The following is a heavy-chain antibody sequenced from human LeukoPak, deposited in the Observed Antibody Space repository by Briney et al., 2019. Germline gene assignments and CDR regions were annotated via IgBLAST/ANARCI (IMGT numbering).Heavy chain of an antibody. CDR2: IYYSGST. V-gene: IGHV4-59*08. CDR1: GGSISSYY. CDR3: ARLNTRDGYNPYFDY. Sequence: SETLSLTCTVSGGSISSYYWSWIRQPPGKGLEWIGYIYYSGSTNYNPSLKSRVTISVDSSKNQFSLKLSSVTAADTAVYYCARLNTRDGYNPYFDYWGQGTLVTVSS. D-gene: IGHD5-24*01. J-gene: IGHJ4*02.